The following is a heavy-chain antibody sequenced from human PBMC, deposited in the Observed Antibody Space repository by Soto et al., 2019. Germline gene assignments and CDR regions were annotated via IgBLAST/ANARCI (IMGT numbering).Heavy chain of an antibody. CDR3: ARGSSGLPPRLDY. Sequence: QVQLQESGPGLVKPSETLSLNCTVSGGPISSYYWSWIRQSPGKGLEWIGYIYYSGSTNYNPSLKSRVTMSVDTSKNQFSLELSSVTPADTAVYYCARGSSGLPPRLDYWGQGTLVTVSS. J-gene: IGHJ4*02. V-gene: IGHV4-59*01. CDR2: IYYSGST. CDR1: GGPISSYY. D-gene: IGHD6-19*01.